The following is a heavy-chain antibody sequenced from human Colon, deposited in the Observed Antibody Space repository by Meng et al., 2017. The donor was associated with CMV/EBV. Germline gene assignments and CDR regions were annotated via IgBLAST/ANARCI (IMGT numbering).Heavy chain of an antibody. V-gene: IGHV3-53*01. CDR2: IYGGGST. Sequence: GGSLRLSCAASGFTVSSNYMSWVRQAPGKGLEWVSVIYGGGSTYYADSVKGRFTISRDNSKNTLYLQMNSLTAGDTAVYYCVRDGRRYSFDYWGQGTLVTVSS. CDR3: VRDGRRYSFDY. J-gene: IGHJ4*02. CDR1: GFTVSSNY. D-gene: IGHD1-14*01.